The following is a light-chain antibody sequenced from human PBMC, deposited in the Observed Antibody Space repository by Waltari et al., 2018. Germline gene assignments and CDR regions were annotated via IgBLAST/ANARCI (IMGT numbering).Light chain of an antibody. CDR2: EVS. CDR1: SSDVGGYDF. J-gene: IGLJ1*01. V-gene: IGLV2-14*01. CDR3: SSYTSGSIVV. Sequence: QSAPTQPASVSGSPGQSITISCTGTSSDVGGYDFVSWYQQHPGKAPKLIIYEVSNRPSGFSHRFFGSKSGSTASLTISGLQAEDEADYYCSSYTSGSIVVFGTGTKVTVL.